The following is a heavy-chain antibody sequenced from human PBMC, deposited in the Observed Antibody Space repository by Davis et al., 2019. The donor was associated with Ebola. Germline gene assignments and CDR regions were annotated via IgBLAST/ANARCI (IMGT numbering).Heavy chain of an antibody. Sequence: GSLRLSCAVYGGSFSGYYWRWIRQPPGKGLEWIGEINHSGSTNFNPSLKSRVTISVDTSKNQLSRKLSSVTAADTAVYYCARGLRYSSSSGLRYYYYYGMDVWGQGTTVTVSS. D-gene: IGHD6-6*01. CDR1: GGSFSGYY. CDR3: ARGLRYSSSSGLRYYYYYGMDV. J-gene: IGHJ6*02. CDR2: INHSGST. V-gene: IGHV4-34*01.